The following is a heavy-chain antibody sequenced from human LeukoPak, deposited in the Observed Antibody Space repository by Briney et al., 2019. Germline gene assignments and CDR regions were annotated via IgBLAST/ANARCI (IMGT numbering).Heavy chain of an antibody. CDR2: ISDTGNT. Sequence: KPSETLSLTCTVSGGSINSNSFFWDWLRQPPGKGREWIGSISDTGNTYSNPSVKSRLTIILVTSKTQFSLKVTSVTAPDTTVQYGARREAATQFFDYWGQGRLVTVPP. CDR3: ARREAATQFFDY. J-gene: IGHJ4*02. V-gene: IGHV4-39*01. CDR1: GGSINSNSFF. D-gene: IGHD2-15*01.